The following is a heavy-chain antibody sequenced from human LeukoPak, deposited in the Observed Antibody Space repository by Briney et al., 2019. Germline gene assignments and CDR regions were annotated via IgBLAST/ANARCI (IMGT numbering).Heavy chain of an antibody. CDR1: GGSISSDY. CDR3: ARETRLHSGSYSNDAFDI. Sequence: ASETLSLTCTVSGGSISSDYWSWIRQPPGKGLEWIGYIYYSGSTDYNPSLKSRVTISLDTSKNQFSLRLSSVTAADTAVYYCARETRLHSGSYSNDAFDIWGQGTMVTVSS. D-gene: IGHD1-26*01. CDR2: IYYSGST. J-gene: IGHJ3*02. V-gene: IGHV4-59*01.